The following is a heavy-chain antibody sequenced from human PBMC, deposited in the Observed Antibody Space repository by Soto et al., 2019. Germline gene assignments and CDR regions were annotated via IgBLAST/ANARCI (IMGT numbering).Heavy chain of an antibody. V-gene: IGHV1-69*13. J-gene: IGHJ6*02. CDR1: GGAFSSYP. D-gene: IGHD3-22*01. CDR2: IIPIFGTA. CDR3: ASGYYYDSSGQKAPYYYYGMDV. Sequence: APVKVSRKAAGGAFSSYPISWLRHTPEQGLEWMGGIIPIFGTANYAQKFQGRVTITADESTSTAYMELSSLRSEDTAVYYCASGYYYDSSGQKAPYYYYGMDVWGEATIVTVPS.